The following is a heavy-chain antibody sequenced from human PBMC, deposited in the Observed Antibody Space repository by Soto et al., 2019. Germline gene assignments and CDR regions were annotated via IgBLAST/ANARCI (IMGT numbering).Heavy chain of an antibody. CDR3: ARVLGGVDTSFYGMDV. D-gene: IGHD5-18*01. J-gene: IGHJ6*02. CDR2: IYYSGST. CDR1: GGSISSYY. Sequence: PSETLSLTCTVSGGSISSYYWSWIRQPPGKGLEWIGYIYYSGSTNYNPSLKSRVTISVDTSKNQFSLKLSSVTAADTAVYYCARVLGGVDTSFYGMDVRGQGTTVTVSS. V-gene: IGHV4-59*01.